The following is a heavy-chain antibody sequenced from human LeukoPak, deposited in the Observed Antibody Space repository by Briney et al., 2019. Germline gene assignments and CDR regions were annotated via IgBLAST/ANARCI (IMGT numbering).Heavy chain of an antibody. CDR2: IYHSGST. Sequence: SETLSLTCTVSAYSITSGYYWGWIRQPPGKGLEWIGSIYHSGSTYYNPSLQSRVTISVDTSKSQFSLKLTSVTAADTAVYYCARVGPYYYYYMDVWGKGTTVTVSS. CDR3: ARVGPYYYYYMDV. CDR1: AYSITSGYY. J-gene: IGHJ6*03. V-gene: IGHV4-38-2*02.